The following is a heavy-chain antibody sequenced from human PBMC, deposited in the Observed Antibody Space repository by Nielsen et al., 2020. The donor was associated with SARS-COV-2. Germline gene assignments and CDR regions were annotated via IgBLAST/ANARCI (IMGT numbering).Heavy chain of an antibody. CDR1: GYTFTSYA. CDR3: ARDSDYDFWSGYLSH. D-gene: IGHD3-3*01. V-gene: IGHV7-4-1*02. CDR2: INTNTGNP. Sequence: ASVKVSCKASGYTFTSYAMNWVRQAPGQGLEWMEWINTNTGNPTYAQGFTGRFVFSLDTSVSTAYLQISSLKAEDTAVYYCARDSDYDFWSGYLSHWGQGTLVTVSS. J-gene: IGHJ4*02.